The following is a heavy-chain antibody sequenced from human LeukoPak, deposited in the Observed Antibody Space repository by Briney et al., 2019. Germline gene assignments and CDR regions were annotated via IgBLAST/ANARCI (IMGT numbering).Heavy chain of an antibody. D-gene: IGHD6-6*01. V-gene: IGHV3-30*04. CDR1: GFIFSNNA. CDR3: ARDGAARLLRYYYYVDV. J-gene: IGHJ6*03. Sequence: GGSLRLSCAATGFIFSNNAMHWVRQAPGKGLEWVAVISNDGSNQLYAESVKGRFTISRDNSENTQFLQMNSLRPEDTAVYYCARDGAARLLRYYYYVDVWGKGTTVTVSS. CDR2: ISNDGSNQ.